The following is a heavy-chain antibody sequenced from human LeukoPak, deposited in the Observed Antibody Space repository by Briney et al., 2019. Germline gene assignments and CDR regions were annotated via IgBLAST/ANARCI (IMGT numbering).Heavy chain of an antibody. J-gene: IGHJ5*02. D-gene: IGHD3-10*01. CDR3: VRETRWDVVATGSTNNWFDP. CDR2: IYYSGST. V-gene: IGHV4-39*07. Sequence: TSETLSLTCTVSGGTISSSSNYWGWIRQPPGKGLEWIGCIYYSGSTYYNPSLKSRVTISVDTSKNQFSLNVNSVTAADTAMYYCVRETRWDVVATGSTNNWFDPWGQGTLVTVSS. CDR1: GGTISSSSNY.